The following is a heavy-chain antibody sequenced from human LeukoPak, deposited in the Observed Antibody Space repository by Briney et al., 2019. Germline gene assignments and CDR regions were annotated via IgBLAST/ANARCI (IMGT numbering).Heavy chain of an antibody. J-gene: IGHJ4*02. CDR1: GFTFRNAW. Sequence: GGSLRLSCAASGFTFRNAWMSWVRQAPGKGLEWVGRIKSKTDGGTTDYAAPVKGRFTISRDDSKNTLYLQMNSLKTEDTAVYYCTTRFIDDYGDYLLDYWGQGTLVTVSS. CDR3: TTRFIDDYGDYLLDY. D-gene: IGHD4-17*01. CDR2: IKSKTDGGTT. V-gene: IGHV3-15*01.